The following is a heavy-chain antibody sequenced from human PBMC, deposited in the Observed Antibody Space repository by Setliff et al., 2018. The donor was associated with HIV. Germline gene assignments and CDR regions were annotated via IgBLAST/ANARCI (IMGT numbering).Heavy chain of an antibody. Sequence: GASVKVSCKASGYTFTSYGISWVRQAPGQGLEWMGWISAYNGNTNYAQKLQGRVTMTTDTSTSTAYMELRSLRSEETAVYSCASRSYGSSEYYYYMDVWGKGTTVTVSS. CDR2: ISAYNGNT. J-gene: IGHJ6*03. CDR1: GYTFTSYG. CDR3: ASRSYGSSEYYYYMDV. D-gene: IGHD5-18*01. V-gene: IGHV1-18*01.